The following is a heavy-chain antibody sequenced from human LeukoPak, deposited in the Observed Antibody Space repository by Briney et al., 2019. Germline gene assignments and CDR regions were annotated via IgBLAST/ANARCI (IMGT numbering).Heavy chain of an antibody. D-gene: IGHD4-17*01. V-gene: IGHV4-34*01. CDR2: INHSGST. Sequence: SETLSLACAVYGGSFSGCYWSWIRQPPGKGLEWIGEINHSGSTNYNPSLKSRVTISVDTSKNQFSLKLSSVTAADTAVYYCARGPSLTTVTTYSYYFDYWGQGTLVTVSS. CDR1: GGSFSGCY. CDR3: ARGPSLTTVTTYSYYFDY. J-gene: IGHJ4*02.